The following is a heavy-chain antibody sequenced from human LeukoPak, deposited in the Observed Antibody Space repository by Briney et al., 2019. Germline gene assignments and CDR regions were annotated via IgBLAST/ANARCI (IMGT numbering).Heavy chain of an antibody. V-gene: IGHV3-64D*06. CDR2: INGNGGRT. D-gene: IGHD3-22*01. J-gene: IGHJ4*02. CDR1: GFTFKKYA. CDR3: VKDLYYDNSGYYSGTFDY. Sequence: PGGSLRLSCSASGFTFKKYAMHWVRQAPGKGLEYVSAINGNGGRTYYADSVKGRFTISRDNSKNTLFLQMSSLRVEDTAVYYCVKDLYYDNSGYYSGTFDYWGQGTLVTVSS.